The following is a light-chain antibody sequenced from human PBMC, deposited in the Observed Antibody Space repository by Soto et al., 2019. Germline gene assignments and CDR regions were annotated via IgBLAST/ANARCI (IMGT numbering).Light chain of an antibody. CDR2: GAS. J-gene: IGKJ3*01. CDR3: QQYGSSRFT. Sequence: EIVLTQSPGTLSLSPGERATLSYRASQSISSSYLAWYQQKPGQAPRLLVYGASSRATGIPDRFSGSGSGTDFTLTISRLEPEDFAVYYCQQYGSSRFTFGPGTKVDI. CDR1: QSISSSY. V-gene: IGKV3-20*01.